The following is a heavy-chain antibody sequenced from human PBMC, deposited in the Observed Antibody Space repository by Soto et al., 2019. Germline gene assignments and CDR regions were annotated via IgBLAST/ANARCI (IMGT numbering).Heavy chain of an antibody. CDR2: IWYDGSNK. J-gene: IGHJ6*02. CDR3: ARESTEWDYYYYYGMDV. CDR1: GFTFSSYG. D-gene: IGHD1-26*01. Sequence: PGGSLRLSCAASGFTFSSYGMHCARQAPGKGLEWVAVIWYDGSNKYYADSVKGRFTISRDNSKNTLYLQMNSLRAEDTAVYYCARESTEWDYYYYYGMDVWGQGTTVTVSS. V-gene: IGHV3-33*01.